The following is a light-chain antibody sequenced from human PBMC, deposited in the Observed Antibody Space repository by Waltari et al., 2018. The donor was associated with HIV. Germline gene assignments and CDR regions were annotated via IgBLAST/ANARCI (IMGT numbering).Light chain of an antibody. CDR1: VLAKKY. CDR3: YSAAYNNLRV. V-gene: IGLV3-27*01. Sequence: SSELTQPSSVSVSPGQTARITCSGDVLAKKYDRWFQQKPGQAPVLVIYKDSERPSGIPERFSGSSSGTTVTLTISGAQVEDEADYYCYSAAYNNLRVFGGGTKLTVL. J-gene: IGLJ3*02. CDR2: KDS.